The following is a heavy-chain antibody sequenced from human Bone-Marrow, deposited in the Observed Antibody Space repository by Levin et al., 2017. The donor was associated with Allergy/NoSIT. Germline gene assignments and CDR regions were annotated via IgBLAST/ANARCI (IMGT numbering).Heavy chain of an antibody. V-gene: IGHV3-48*03. D-gene: IGHD3-10*01. J-gene: IGHJ4*02. CDR3: ARSGDNSGSGTYHDY. CDR2: ISTGGNTK. CDR1: GFSFSSHE. Sequence: PGESLKISCAASGFSFSSHEMNWVRQAPGKGLEWIAFISTGGNTKYYADSVKGRFTISADSANNSLFLQMNSVRVEDTAIYYCARSGDNSGSGTYHDYWGPGSLVTVSS.